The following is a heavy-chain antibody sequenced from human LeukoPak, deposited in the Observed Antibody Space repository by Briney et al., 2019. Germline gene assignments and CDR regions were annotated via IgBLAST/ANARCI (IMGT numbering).Heavy chain of an antibody. D-gene: IGHD3-10*01. J-gene: IGHJ6*03. CDR2: IYYSGST. V-gene: IGHV4-59*12. CDR1: GGSISNYY. Sequence: PSETLSLTCTVSGGSISNYYWSWIRQPPGKGLEWIGYIYYSGSTNYNPSLKSRVTISVDTSKNQFSLQLNSVTPEDTAVYYCARAVRGVFYYYYYMDVWGKGTTVTISS. CDR3: ARAVRGVFYYYYYMDV.